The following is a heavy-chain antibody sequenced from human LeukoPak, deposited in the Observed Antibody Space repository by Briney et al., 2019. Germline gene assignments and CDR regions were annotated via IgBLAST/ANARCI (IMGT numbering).Heavy chain of an antibody. CDR1: GGSISSHY. CDR2: IYYSGST. Sequence: SETLSLTCIVSGGSISSHYWSWIRQPPGKGLEWIAYIYYSGSTYYNPSLKSRVTISLDTSKNQFSLKLSSVTAADTAVYYCARAPVYSGTFFDYWGQGTLVTVSS. J-gene: IGHJ4*02. D-gene: IGHD1-26*01. CDR3: ARAPVYSGTFFDY. V-gene: IGHV4-59*08.